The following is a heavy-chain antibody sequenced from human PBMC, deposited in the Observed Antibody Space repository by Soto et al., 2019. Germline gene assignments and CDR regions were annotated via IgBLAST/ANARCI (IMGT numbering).Heavy chain of an antibody. V-gene: IGHV1-3*01. CDR3: ATVSGVGAMGY. CDR1: GYTFTSYA. D-gene: IGHD1-26*01. CDR2: INAGNGNT. Sequence: GASVKVSCKASGYTFTSYAMHWVRQAPGQRLEWMGWINAGNGNTKYSQKFQGRVTMTEDTSTDTAYMELSSLRSEDTAVYYCATVSGVGAMGYWGQGTLVTVSS. J-gene: IGHJ4*02.